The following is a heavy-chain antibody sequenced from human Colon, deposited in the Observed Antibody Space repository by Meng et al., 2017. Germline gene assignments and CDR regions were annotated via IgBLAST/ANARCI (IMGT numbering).Heavy chain of an antibody. D-gene: IGHD3-3*01. CDR2: IHSSAGT. V-gene: IGHV3-66*02. CDR1: GFSVSSDF. Sequence: LVGSGGGLARPGGSLRLSCAVSGFSVSSDFMIWVRQAPGKGLEWVSMIHSSAGTLFADSVKGRFTVSTDNSKYTLYLQMNSLRIEDTAVYHCANRFVWGLGTLVTVSS. J-gene: IGHJ4*02. CDR3: ANRFV.